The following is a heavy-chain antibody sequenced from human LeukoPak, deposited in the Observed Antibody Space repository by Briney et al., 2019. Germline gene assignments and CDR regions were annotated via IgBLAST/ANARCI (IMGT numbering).Heavy chain of an antibody. CDR3: ARDLGLRFLEWTFDY. J-gene: IGHJ4*02. D-gene: IGHD3-3*01. Sequence: GGSLRLSCAVFGFTFSSYAMHWVRQAPGKGLEWVAVISYDGSHESYAGSVKGRFTISRDNSKNTLYLQMNSLRAEDTAVYYCARDLGLRFLEWTFDYWGQGTLVTVSS. CDR1: GFTFSSYA. V-gene: IGHV3-30*04. CDR2: ISYDGSHE.